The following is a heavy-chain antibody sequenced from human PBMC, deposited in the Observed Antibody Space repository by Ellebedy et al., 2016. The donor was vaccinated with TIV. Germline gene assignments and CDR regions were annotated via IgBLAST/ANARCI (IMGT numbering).Heavy chain of an antibody. D-gene: IGHD2-15*01. Sequence: AASVKVSCKASGYSFTSYGISWVRQAPGQGLEWMGWINAYNGHTNIAQKFQGRVTFTRDTSANTAYMHLSSLRSEDSAVYYCARDPLGYCSGGSCSNNWVDPWGQGTLVTVSS. V-gene: IGHV1-18*04. J-gene: IGHJ5*02. CDR3: ARDPLGYCSGGSCSNNWVDP. CDR1: GYSFTSYG. CDR2: INAYNGHT.